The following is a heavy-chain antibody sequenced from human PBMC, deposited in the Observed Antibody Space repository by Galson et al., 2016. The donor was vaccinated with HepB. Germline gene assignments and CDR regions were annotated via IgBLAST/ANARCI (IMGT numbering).Heavy chain of an antibody. D-gene: IGHD1-26*01. Sequence: TLSLTCSVSGDSLYSHYWSWIRQSPGKGLEWIGYIYYTGDTDYNPSLKSRVTISIDPAEHQFSLRLATVTTADTAVYYCARDTRFRSAVGSDFWGPGILVIVSS. J-gene: IGHJ4*02. V-gene: IGHV4-59*11. CDR2: IYYTGDT. CDR1: GDSLYSHY. CDR3: ARDTRFRSAVGSDF.